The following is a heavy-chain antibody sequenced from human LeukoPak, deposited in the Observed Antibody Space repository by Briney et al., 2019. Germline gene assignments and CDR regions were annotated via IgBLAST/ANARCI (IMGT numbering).Heavy chain of an antibody. J-gene: IGHJ4*02. D-gene: IGHD3-10*01. Sequence: GGSLRLSCAASGFTVSSNYMNWVRQAPGKGLEWVSAISGSGGSTYYADSVKGRFTISRDNSKNTLFLQMNSLRAEDTAVYYCATAGGLLWFGELRGWGQGTLVTVSS. CDR3: ATAGGLLWFGELRG. V-gene: IGHV3-23*01. CDR2: ISGSGGST. CDR1: GFTVSSNY.